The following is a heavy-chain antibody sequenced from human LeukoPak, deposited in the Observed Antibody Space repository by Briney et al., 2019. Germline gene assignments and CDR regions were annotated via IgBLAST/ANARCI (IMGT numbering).Heavy chain of an antibody. D-gene: IGHD3-9*01. CDR2: IWYDESNK. J-gene: IGHJ4*02. V-gene: IGHV3-33*01. CDR3: ARDSVYYDILTGYFDY. Sequence: GGSLRLSCAASGFTFSSYGMLWVRQAPGKGLEWVAVIWYDESNKYYADSVKGRFTISRDNSKNTLYLQMNSLRAEDTAVYYCARDSVYYDILTGYFDYWGQGTLVTVSS. CDR1: GFTFSSYG.